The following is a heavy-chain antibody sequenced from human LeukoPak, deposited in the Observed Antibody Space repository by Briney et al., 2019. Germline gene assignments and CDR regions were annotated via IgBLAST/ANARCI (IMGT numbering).Heavy chain of an antibody. CDR2: IFYSGSA. D-gene: IGHD3-10*01. CDR3: ARGSTLIRGFDY. CDR1: GGSISSGDYY. J-gene: IGHJ4*02. V-gene: IGHV4-31*03. Sequence: TSQTLSLTCTVSGGSISSGDYYWNWIPQHPEKSLEWIGYIFYSGSAYYNPSLKRRVTISVDTSKNQFSLKLSSVTAADTAVYYCARGSTLIRGFDYWGQGTLVTVSS.